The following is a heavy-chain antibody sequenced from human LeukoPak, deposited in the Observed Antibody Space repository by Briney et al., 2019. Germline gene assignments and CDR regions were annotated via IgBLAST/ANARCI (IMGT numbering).Heavy chain of an antibody. Sequence: GGSLRLSCAASGFTFDDYGMSWVRHAPGKGLEWVSGINWNGGSTGYADSVKGRFTISRDNSKNTLYLQMNSLRAEDTAVYYCAKSVYGDYDVYSFAGYFQHWGQGTLVTVSS. J-gene: IGHJ1*01. CDR3: AKSVYGDYDVYSFAGYFQH. CDR1: GFTFDDYG. CDR2: INWNGGST. V-gene: IGHV3-20*04. D-gene: IGHD4-17*01.